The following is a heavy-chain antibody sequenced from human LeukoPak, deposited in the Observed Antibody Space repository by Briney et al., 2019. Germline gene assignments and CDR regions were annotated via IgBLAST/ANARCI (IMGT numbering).Heavy chain of an antibody. Sequence: GGSLRLSCDASGFTFSSYEMTWVRQAPGKGLEWLSYISSNGDTIYYADSVKGRLTVSRDNARNSLYLQMNSPRADDTAVYYCARDSATQGAFDIWGQGTMVTVSS. CDR1: GFTFSSYE. CDR3: ARDSATQGAFDI. J-gene: IGHJ3*02. V-gene: IGHV3-48*03. CDR2: ISSNGDTI.